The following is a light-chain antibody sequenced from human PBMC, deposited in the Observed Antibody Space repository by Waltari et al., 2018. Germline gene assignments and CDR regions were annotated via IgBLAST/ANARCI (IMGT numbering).Light chain of an antibody. Sequence: QSALTQPRSVSGSPGQSVTISCSGTSRDVGGYHSVSWYQQHPGKAPNLLIFDVSQRPSGVPDRFSGSRSGYTASLTISGLQADDEADYYCCSYAGTYTLLFGGGTKLIVV. CDR2: DVS. CDR1: SRDVGGYHS. CDR3: CSYAGTYTLL. J-gene: IGLJ3*02. V-gene: IGLV2-11*01.